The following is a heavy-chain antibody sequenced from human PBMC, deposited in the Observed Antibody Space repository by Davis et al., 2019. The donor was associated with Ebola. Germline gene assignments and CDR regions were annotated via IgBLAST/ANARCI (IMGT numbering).Heavy chain of an antibody. CDR2: IDYSGST. D-gene: IGHD1-26*01. CDR3: ARGYYLLEY. V-gene: IGHV4-59*12. J-gene: IGHJ4*01. Sequence: SETLSLTCTVSGGSISSYSRSWIRQPPGKGLEWIGYIDYSGSTNYNPSLKSRVTISVDTPKNQFSLKVNSVTAADTAMYYWARGYYLLEYWGHGRLVTVSS. CDR1: GGSISSYS.